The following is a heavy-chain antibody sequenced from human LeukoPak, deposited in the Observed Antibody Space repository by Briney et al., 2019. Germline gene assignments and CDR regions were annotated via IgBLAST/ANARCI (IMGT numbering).Heavy chain of an antibody. CDR1: GYTFTGYY. V-gene: IGHV1-2*02. CDR3: ARAPSCGSGCYYYFDY. CDR2: INPNSGGT. J-gene: IGHJ4*02. Sequence: ASVKVSCKASGYTFTGYYMHWVRQAPGQGLEWMGWINPNSGGTNYAQKFQGRVTMTRDTSISTAYMELSSLRSEDTAVYYCARAPSCGSGCYYYFDYWGQGTLVAVSS. D-gene: IGHD2-15*01.